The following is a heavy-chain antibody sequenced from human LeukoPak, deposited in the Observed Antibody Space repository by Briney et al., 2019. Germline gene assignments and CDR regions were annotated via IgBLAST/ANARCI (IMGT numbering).Heavy chain of an antibody. J-gene: IGHJ4*02. CDR3: ARVGYYESSGYYEY. CDR1: GYTLTDYY. Sequence: ASVKVSCKASGYTLTDYYMHWVRQAPGQGLEWMGRINPNSGGTNNAQKFQGRVTMTRDTSISTVYMELSRLRSDDTAVYYCARVGYYESSGYYEYWGQGTLFTVSS. V-gene: IGHV1-2*06. D-gene: IGHD3-22*01. CDR2: INPNSGGT.